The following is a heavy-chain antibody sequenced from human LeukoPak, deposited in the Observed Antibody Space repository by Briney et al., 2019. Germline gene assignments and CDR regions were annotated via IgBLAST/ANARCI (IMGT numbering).Heavy chain of an antibody. D-gene: IGHD3-3*01. CDR2: ISGSGGST. J-gene: IGHJ1*01. Sequence: GGSLRLSCAASGFTFSSYAMSWVRQAPGKGLEWVSAISGSGGSTYYADSVKGRFAISRDNSKHTLYLQMNSLRAEDTAVHYCAKDYDFWSSSPTYWGQGTLVTVSS. CDR1: GFTFSSYA. V-gene: IGHV3-23*01. CDR3: AKDYDFWSSSPTY.